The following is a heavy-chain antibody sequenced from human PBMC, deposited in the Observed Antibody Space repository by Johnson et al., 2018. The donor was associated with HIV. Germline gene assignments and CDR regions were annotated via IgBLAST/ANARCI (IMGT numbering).Heavy chain of an antibody. CDR2: ISYDGSNK. D-gene: IGHD1-26*01. J-gene: IGHJ3*02. CDR1: GFTFSSYA. V-gene: IGHV3-30-3*01. CDR3: ARDGGSTRGDAFDI. Sequence: QVQLVESGGGVVQPGRSLRLSCAASGFTFSSYALHWVRQAPGKGLEWVAVISYDGSNKYYADSVKGRHTISRDNSKNTLYLQMNSLRAEDTAVYYCARDGGSTRGDAFDIWGQGTMVTVSS.